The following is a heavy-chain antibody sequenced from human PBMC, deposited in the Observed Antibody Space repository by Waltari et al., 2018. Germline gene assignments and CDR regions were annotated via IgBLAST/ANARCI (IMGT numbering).Heavy chain of an antibody. J-gene: IGHJ5*02. D-gene: IGHD2-15*01. V-gene: IGHV4-4*02. Sequence: QLQLQESGPGLVKPSGTLSLRCGVSGDSMCYTYWWNWVRQSPQKGLEWIGQVHGSGKINYNPSFASRVTVSLDTSNNQFSLKMTSATAADTAVYYCARDRGRGLYLDTWGPGTLVTVTP. CDR2: VHGSGKI. CDR3: ARDRGRGLYLDT. CDR1: GDSMCYTYW.